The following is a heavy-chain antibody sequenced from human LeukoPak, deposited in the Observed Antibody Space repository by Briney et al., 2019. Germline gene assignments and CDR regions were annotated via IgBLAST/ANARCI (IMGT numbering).Heavy chain of an antibody. D-gene: IGHD2-2*01. CDR3: ARGFCSSTSCYQGPFDF. V-gene: IGHV3-21*03. CDR2: ISSSSSYI. CDR1: GFTFSSYS. J-gene: IGHJ4*02. Sequence: GGSLRLSCAASGFTFSSYSMNWVRQAPGKGLEWVSSISSSSSYIYYADSVKGRFTISRDNAKNSLYLQMNSLRAEDTAVYYCARGFCSSTSCYQGPFDFWGQGTLVTVSS.